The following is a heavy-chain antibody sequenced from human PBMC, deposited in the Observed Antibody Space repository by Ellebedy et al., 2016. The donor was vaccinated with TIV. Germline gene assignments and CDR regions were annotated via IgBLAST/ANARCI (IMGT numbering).Heavy chain of an antibody. Sequence: LSLTCAASGFTVSSNYMSWVRQATGKGLEWVSSISDSGYTDYGDSVRGRFTISRDNSKNTLFLQMNSLRAEDTALYYCAKDSGWEHEYWGQGTLVAVSS. CDR2: ISDSGYT. D-gene: IGHD3-10*01. CDR3: AKDSGWEHEY. V-gene: IGHV3-53*01. CDR1: GFTVSSNY. J-gene: IGHJ4*02.